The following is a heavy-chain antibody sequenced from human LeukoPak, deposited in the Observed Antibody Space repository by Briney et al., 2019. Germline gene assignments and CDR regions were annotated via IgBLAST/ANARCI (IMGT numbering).Heavy chain of an antibody. D-gene: IGHD3-10*01. CDR2: IKPDGSEK. CDR3: AGSFGDVKNF. J-gene: IGHJ4*01. Sequence: PGGSLRLSCAGSGFNFRDHWMSWLRQAPGKGPEWVAHIKPDGSEKYYVDSVKGRFIISRDDARNPLSLQMNSLRAEDTAVYYCAGSFGDVKNFWGQGTLVTVSS. V-gene: IGHV3-7*01. CDR1: GFNFRDHW.